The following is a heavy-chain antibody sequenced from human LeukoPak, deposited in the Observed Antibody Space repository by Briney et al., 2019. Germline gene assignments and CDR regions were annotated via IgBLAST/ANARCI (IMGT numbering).Heavy chain of an antibody. V-gene: IGHV4-30-4*01. CDR2: IYYSGST. CDR1: GGPISSGDYY. J-gene: IGHJ3*01. D-gene: IGHD1-7*01. CDR3: AGGELRLRAFDV. Sequence: SETLSLTCTVSGGPISSGDYYWSWIRQPPGKGLEWTGYIYYSGSTYYNASLKSRVTISLDTSKNQFSLKLSSVTAADTAVYYCAGGELRLRAFDVWGQGTMVTVSS.